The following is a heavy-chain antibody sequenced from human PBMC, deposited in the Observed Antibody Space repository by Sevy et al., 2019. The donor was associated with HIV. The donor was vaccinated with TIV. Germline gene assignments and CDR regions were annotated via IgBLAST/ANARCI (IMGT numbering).Heavy chain of an antibody. V-gene: IGHV3-21*01. Sequence: GGSLRLSCAASGFTFSSYSMNWVRQAPGKGLEWVSSISSSSSYIYYADSVKGRFTISRDNAKNSLYLQMNSLRAEDTAVYYCASDGTYGLANYCMDVWGQGTTVTVSS. CDR2: ISSSSSYI. CDR3: ASDGTYGLANYCMDV. D-gene: IGHD1-26*01. CDR1: GFTFSSYS. J-gene: IGHJ6*02.